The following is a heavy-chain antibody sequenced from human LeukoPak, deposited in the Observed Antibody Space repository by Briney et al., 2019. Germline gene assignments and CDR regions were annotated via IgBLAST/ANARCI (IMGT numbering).Heavy chain of an antibody. CDR2: ISYDGSNK. J-gene: IGHJ4*02. D-gene: IGHD6-25*01. Sequence: PGGSLRLSCAHSGFSFRDAWMSWVRQAPGKGLEWVAVISYDGSNKYYADSVKGRFTISRDNSKNTLYLQMNSLRAEDTAVYYCAKAGGRLSPNFDHWGQGTLVTVSS. CDR1: GFSFRDAW. V-gene: IGHV3-30*18. CDR3: AKAGGRLSPNFDH.